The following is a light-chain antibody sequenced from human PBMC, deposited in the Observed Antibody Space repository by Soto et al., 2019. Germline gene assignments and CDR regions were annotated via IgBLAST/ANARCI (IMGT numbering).Light chain of an antibody. J-gene: IGKJ2*01. V-gene: IGKV3D-20*01. CDR2: DAS. CDR3: QQYGSSTYT. Sequence: EIVLTQSPATLSLSPGERATLSCGASQSVSSSYLAWYQQKPGLAPRLLMYDASSRATGIPDRLSGSGSGTDFTLTIRRLEPEDFAVYYCQQYGSSTYTFGQGTKLEIK. CDR1: QSVSSSY.